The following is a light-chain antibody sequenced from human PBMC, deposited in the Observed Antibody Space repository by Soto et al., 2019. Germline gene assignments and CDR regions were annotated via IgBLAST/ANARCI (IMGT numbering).Light chain of an antibody. CDR1: QVITNF. V-gene: IGKV1-27*01. J-gene: IGKJ4*01. Sequence: IQMTQSPSSLSASVGDRVTITCRASQVITNFLVWYQQKPGKVPRLLIYSASTLQSGVPSRFSGSGSGTDFTLTISSLPPEDVGTYYCQKYNSAPLTFGGGTKVEIK. CDR2: SAS. CDR3: QKYNSAPLT.